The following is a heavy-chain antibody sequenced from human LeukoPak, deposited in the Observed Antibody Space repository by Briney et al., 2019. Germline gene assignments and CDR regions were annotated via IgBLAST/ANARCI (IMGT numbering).Heavy chain of an antibody. CDR1: GFTFSSYW. J-gene: IGHJ4*02. CDR3: ARLVLSRSWFDDF. Sequence: GGSLRLSCAASGFTFSSYWMSWVRQAPGKGLEWVANIKGDGSAKYYVDSVKGRFTITRDNAKSPLFLQMNSLRAEDTAVYYCARLVLSRSWFDDFWGQGTLVTVSS. D-gene: IGHD6-13*01. CDR2: IKGDGSAK. V-gene: IGHV3-7*01.